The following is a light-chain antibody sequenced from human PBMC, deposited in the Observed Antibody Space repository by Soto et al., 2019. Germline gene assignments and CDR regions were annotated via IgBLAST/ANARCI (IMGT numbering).Light chain of an antibody. J-gene: IGKJ4*01. V-gene: IGKV4-1*01. CDR2: WAS. Sequence: DIVMTQSPDSLAVSLGERATINCKSSQSVLYSSNNKNYLAWYQQKPGQPPKLLIYWASTRESGVPDRFSGSGSRTDFTLTISSLQAEDVAVYYCQQYSSTPQLTFGGGTKVDIK. CDR1: QSVLYSSNNKNY. CDR3: QQYSSTPQLT.